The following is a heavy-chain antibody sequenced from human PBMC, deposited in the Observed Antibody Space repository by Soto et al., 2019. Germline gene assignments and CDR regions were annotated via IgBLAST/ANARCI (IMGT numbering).Heavy chain of an antibody. CDR3: APDYGDYGGVYYYGMDV. CDR1: GYTLTELS. V-gene: IGHV1-24*01. CDR2: FDPEDGET. D-gene: IGHD4-17*01. Sequence: ASVKVSCKVSGYTLTELSMHWVRQAPGKGLEWMGGFDPEDGETIYAQKFQGRVTMTEDTSTDTAYMELSSLRSEDTAVYYCAPDYGDYGGVYYYGMDVWGQGTTVTVSS. J-gene: IGHJ6*02.